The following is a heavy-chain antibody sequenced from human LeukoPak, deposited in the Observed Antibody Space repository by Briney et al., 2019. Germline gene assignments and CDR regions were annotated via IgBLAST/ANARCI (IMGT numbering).Heavy chain of an antibody. J-gene: IGHJ4*02. CDR3: ARDDYGDYRMDY. V-gene: IGHV1-2*02. CDR2: INPNSGGT. D-gene: IGHD4-17*01. Sequence: ASVKVSCKASGYTFTDYYIHWVRQAPGQGLEWMGWINPNSGGTNYAQKFQGRVTMTRDTSISTAYMELSRLRSDDTAVYYCARDDYGDYRMDYWGQGTLVTVSS. CDR1: GYTFTDYY.